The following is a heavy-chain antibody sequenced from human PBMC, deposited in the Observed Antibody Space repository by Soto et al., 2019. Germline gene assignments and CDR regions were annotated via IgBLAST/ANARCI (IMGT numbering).Heavy chain of an antibody. D-gene: IGHD3-22*01. CDR2: IYPGDSNT. Sequence: LGESLKICCRVYGYSFTSYWIGWVRQMSGKGLEWMGIIYPGDSNTRYSPSFQGQVTISADKSISTAYLQWSSLKASDTAMYYCARRFSSGYYIEWGQGTRVTV. J-gene: IGHJ3*01. CDR3: ARRFSSGYYIE. V-gene: IGHV5-51*01. CDR1: GYSFTSYW.